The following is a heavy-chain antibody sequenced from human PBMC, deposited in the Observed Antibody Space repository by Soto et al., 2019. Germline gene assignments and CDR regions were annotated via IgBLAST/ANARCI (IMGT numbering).Heavy chain of an antibody. D-gene: IGHD2-15*01. CDR2: IFYSGSA. CDR1: SSSISRTIYS. V-gene: IGHV4-39*01. Sequence: SETLSLTCTCSSSSISRTIYSWDWIRQPPGKGLEWIGSIFYSGSAYHNPSLKSRVTISVDTSKNQFSLTLTSVTAADTAVYYCARQCRGVTCHWVLPWGQGTLVTVS. CDR3: ARQCRGVTCHWVLP. J-gene: IGHJ5*02.